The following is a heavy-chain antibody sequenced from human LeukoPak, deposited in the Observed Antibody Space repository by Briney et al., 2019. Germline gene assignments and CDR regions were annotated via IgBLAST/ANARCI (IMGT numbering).Heavy chain of an antibody. D-gene: IGHD5-24*01. V-gene: IGHV1-69*13. CDR1: GGTFSSYA. J-gene: IGHJ4*02. CDR2: IIPIFGTA. Sequence: ASVKVSCKASGGTFSSYAISWVRQAPGQGLEWMGGIIPIFGTANYAQKFQGRVTITADESTSTAYMELSSLRSEDTAVYYCARERDGYNFGLALDYWGQGTLVTVSS. CDR3: ARERDGYNFGLALDY.